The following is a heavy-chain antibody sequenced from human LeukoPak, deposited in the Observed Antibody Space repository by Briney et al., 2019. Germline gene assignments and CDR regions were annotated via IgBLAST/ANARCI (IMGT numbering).Heavy chain of an antibody. CDR3: ARVGSDSGYDLGIDH. D-gene: IGHD5-12*01. CDR2: ISAYKGNT. V-gene: IGHV1-18*01. Sequence: GASVKVSCKASGYTFNSYGISWVRQAPGQGLEWMGWISAYKGNTNYAQKFQGRVTMTTDTSTSTAYMDLRSLRSDDTAVYYCARVGSDSGYDLGIDHWGQGTLVTVSS. CDR1: GYTFNSYG. J-gene: IGHJ4*02.